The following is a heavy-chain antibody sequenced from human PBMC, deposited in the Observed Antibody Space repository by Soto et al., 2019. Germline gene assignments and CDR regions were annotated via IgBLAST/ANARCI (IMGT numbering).Heavy chain of an antibody. V-gene: IGHV1-69*13. CDR2: IIPISGTT. D-gene: IGHD2-8*01. CDR3: ARVRCFNGLCHTADYGMDV. Sequence: ASVKVSCKASGDVFRSYGINWVRQAPGQGLEWMGGIIPISGTTNYAQKFQGRVAITADESTDTVYMELSRLRSEDTAVYFCARVRCFNGLCHTADYGMDVWGQGTTLTVSS. CDR1: GDVFRSYG. J-gene: IGHJ6*02.